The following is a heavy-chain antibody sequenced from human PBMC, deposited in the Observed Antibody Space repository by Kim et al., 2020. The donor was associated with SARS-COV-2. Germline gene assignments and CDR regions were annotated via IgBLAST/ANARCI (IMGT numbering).Heavy chain of an antibody. CDR3: ARGIAAAGDY. V-gene: IGHV1-18*01. D-gene: IGHD6-13*01. CDR2: NT. J-gene: IGHJ4*02. Sequence: NTNYAQKLQGRVTMTTDPSTSTAYMELRSLRSDDTAVYYCARGIAAAGDYWGQGTLVTVSS.